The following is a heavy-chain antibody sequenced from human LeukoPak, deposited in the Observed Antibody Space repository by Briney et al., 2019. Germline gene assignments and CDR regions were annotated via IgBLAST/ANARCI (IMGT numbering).Heavy chain of an antibody. CDR2: ISSSSSYI. V-gene: IGHV3-21*01. CDR1: GFTFSTYA. J-gene: IGHJ4*02. CDR3: ARDRVRYHNSSPPGY. Sequence: GGSLRLSCAASGFTFSTYAMTWVRQAPVKGLEWVSSISSSSSYIYYADSVKGRFTISRDNAKNSLYLQMNSLRAEDTAVYYCARDRVRYHNSSPPGYWGQGTLVTVSS. D-gene: IGHD6-19*01.